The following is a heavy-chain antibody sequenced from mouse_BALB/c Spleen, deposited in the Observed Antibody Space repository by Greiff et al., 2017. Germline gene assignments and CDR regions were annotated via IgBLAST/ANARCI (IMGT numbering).Heavy chain of an antibody. Sequence: VQLQQSGAELVKPGASVKLSCKASGYTFTSYYMYWVKQRPGQGLEWIGEINPSNGGTNFNEKFKSKATLTVDKSSSTAYMQLSSLTSEDSAVYYCTRQGYYYAMDYWGQGTSVTVSS. CDR3: TRQGYYYAMDY. CDR1: GYTFTSYY. J-gene: IGHJ4*01. CDR2: INPSNGGT. V-gene: IGHV1S81*02.